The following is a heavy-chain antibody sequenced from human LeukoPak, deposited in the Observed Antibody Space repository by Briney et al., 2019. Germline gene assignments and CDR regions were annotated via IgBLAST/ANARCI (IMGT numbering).Heavy chain of an antibody. CDR3: TTLKQLERRNYYYYGMDV. CDR2: IKNNADGGTT. V-gene: IGHV3-15*01. Sequence: PGGSLRLSCAASGFTFVNAWMSWVRQAPGKGLEWVGRIKNNADGGTTDYAAPVKGRFTISRDDSKNTLYLQMNSLKTEDTAVYYCTTLKQLERRNYYYYGMDVWGKGTTVTVSS. D-gene: IGHD1-1*01. J-gene: IGHJ6*04. CDR1: GFTFVNAW.